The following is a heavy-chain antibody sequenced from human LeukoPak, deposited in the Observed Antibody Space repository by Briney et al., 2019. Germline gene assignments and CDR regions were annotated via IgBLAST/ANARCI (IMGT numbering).Heavy chain of an antibody. CDR1: GFTFSSYS. CDR2: ISSSSSYI. D-gene: IGHD3-22*01. CDR3: ARGELRRIYYDSSGYSSGFDY. V-gene: IGHV3-21*04. Sequence: RGSLRLSCAASGFTFSSYSMNWVRQAPGKGLEWVSSISSSSSYIYYADSVKGRFTISRDNAKNSLYLQMNSLRAEDTAVYYCARGELRRIYYDSSGYSSGFDYWGQGTLVTVSS. J-gene: IGHJ4*02.